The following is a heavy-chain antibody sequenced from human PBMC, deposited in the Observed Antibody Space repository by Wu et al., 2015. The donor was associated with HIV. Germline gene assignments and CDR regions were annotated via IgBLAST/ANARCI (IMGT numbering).Heavy chain of an antibody. CDR2: IIPIFGTA. D-gene: IGHD6-13*01. V-gene: IGHV1-69*05. CDR1: GGTFSSYA. CDR3: ARVGLVAAAGTSGWFDP. J-gene: IGHJ5*02. Sequence: QVQLVQSGAEVKKPGSSVKVSCKASGGTFSSYAISWVRQAPGQGLEWMGGIIPIFGTANYAQKFQGRVTITTDESTSTAYMELSSLRSEDTAVYYCARVGLVAAAGTSGWFDPVGPGNPGSTVSS.